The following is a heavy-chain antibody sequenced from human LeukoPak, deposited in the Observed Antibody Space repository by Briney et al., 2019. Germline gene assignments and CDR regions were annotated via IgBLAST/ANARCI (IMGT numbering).Heavy chain of an antibody. V-gene: IGHV3-33*01. CDR1: GFTFSSYG. CDR3: ARDDYSFDY. D-gene: IGHD3-16*01. J-gene: IGHJ4*02. CDR2: IWYDGSNK. Sequence: GGSLRLSCAASGFTFSSYGMHWVRQAPGKGLECVAVIWYDGSNKYYADSVKGRFTISRDNSKNTLYLQMNSLRAEDTAVYYCARDDYSFDYWGQGTLVTVSS.